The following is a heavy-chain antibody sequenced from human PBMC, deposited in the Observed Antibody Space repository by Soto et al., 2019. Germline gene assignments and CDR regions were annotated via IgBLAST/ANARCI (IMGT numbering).Heavy chain of an antibody. CDR1: GGSIGSYY. V-gene: IGHV4-59*01. J-gene: IGHJ4*02. CDR3: ARAWGRVFDY. D-gene: IGHD3-16*01. Sequence: QVQLQESGPGLVKPSETLSLTCTVSGGSIGSYYWSWIRQPPGKGLEWIGYIYYSGSTNYNPSLKGRVAISVDPSKNPLSLKLSSVNAADTAVYYCARAWGRVFDYWGQGTLVTVSS. CDR2: IYYSGST.